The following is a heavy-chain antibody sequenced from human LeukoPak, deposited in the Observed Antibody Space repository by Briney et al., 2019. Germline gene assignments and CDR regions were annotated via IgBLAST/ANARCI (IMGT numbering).Heavy chain of an antibody. V-gene: IGHV4-59*01. CDR1: GGSISSYY. J-gene: IGHJ4*02. Sequence: SETLSLTGTVSGGSISSYYWSWLRQPPGKGLEWIGYIYSSGGTNYNPSLKSRVTISVDTSKNQFSLKLSSVTAADTAYYYCARVPYGGSASLFDYWGQGTLVTVSS. CDR2: IYSSGGT. CDR3: ARVPYGGSASLFDY. D-gene: IGHD6-6*01.